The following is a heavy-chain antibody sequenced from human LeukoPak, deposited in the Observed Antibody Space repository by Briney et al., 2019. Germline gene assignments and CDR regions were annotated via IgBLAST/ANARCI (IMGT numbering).Heavy chain of an antibody. V-gene: IGHV4-39*07. Sequence: SETLSLTCTVSGGSINSSSYYWAWIRQPPGKGLEWFGTIDYHESTYYNPSLKSRVTISVDTSKNQISLKLSSVTAADTAVYYCARGISDYADVWGQGTTVTVSS. D-gene: IGHD4/OR15-4a*01. CDR3: ARGISDYADV. CDR1: GGSINSSSYY. J-gene: IGHJ6*02. CDR2: IDYHEST.